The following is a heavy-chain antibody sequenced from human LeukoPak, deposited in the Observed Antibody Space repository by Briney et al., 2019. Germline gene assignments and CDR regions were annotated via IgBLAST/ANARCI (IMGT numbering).Heavy chain of an antibody. Sequence: GRSLRLSCAASGFTFSSYGMHWVRQAPGKGLEWVAVISYDGSKKYYADSVKGRFTISRDNSKNTLYLQMNSLRAEDTAVYYCARVANITTFGMDVWGQGTTVTVSS. CDR3: ARVANITTFGMDV. J-gene: IGHJ6*02. CDR1: GFTFSSYG. V-gene: IGHV3-30*03. CDR2: ISYDGSKK. D-gene: IGHD3-9*01.